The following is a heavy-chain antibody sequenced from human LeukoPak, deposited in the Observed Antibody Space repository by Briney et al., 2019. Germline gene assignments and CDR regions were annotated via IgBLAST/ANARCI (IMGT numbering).Heavy chain of an antibody. CDR1: GFTFSSYA. D-gene: IGHD5-12*01. CDR2: ISYDGSNK. V-gene: IGHV3-30-3*02. CDR3: AKPQGLHVDIVATFPVN. Sequence: PGGSLRLSCAASGFTFSSYAVHWVRQAPGKGLEWVAVISYDGSNKYYADSVKGRFTISRDNSKNTLYLQMNSLRAEDTAVYYCAKPQGLHVDIVATFPVNWGQGTLVTVSS. J-gene: IGHJ4*02.